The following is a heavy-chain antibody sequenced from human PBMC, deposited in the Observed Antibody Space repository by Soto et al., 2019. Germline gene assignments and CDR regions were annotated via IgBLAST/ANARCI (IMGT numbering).Heavy chain of an antibody. CDR2: ISSNGGTT. D-gene: IGHD1-7*01. V-gene: IGHV3-64*01. J-gene: IGHJ4*02. CDR3: VRRVSGNYDY. CDR1: GFPFISYD. Sequence: EVQLAESGGGMVQLGGPLSLSCVASGFPFISYDMHWVRQAPGKGLEYVSSISSNGGTTYYGNSVKGRFTISRDNSKNTLYLQMGSLRAEDMAVYYCVRRVSGNYDYWGKGTLVTVSS.